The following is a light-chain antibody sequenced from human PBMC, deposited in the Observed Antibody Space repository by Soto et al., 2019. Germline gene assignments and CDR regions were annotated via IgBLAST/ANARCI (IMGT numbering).Light chain of an antibody. CDR1: SSDVGSFNF. Sequence: QSVLTQPASVSGSPGQSVTISCTRTSSDVGSFNFVSWYQQHPGKAPKVVIYEVTKRPAGVSNRFSGSKSGNTASLTIYGLQADDEADYYCCSDAGSSTYVFGTGTKVTVL. CDR3: CSDAGSSTYV. CDR2: EVT. V-gene: IGLV2-23*02. J-gene: IGLJ1*01.